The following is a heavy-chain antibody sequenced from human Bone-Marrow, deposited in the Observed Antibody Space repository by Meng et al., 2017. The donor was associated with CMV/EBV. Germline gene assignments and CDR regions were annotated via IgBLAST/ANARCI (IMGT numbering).Heavy chain of an antibody. CDR2: ISGSGGST. D-gene: IGHD2-2*01. CDR3: AKPPKTYCSRTSCYTPDFDS. CDR1: GFTFSSDA. J-gene: IGHJ4*02. V-gene: IGHV3-23*01. Sequence: GGSLRLSCAASGFTFSSDAMSWVRQAPGKGLEWVSAISGSGGSTYYADSVKGRFTLSRDKSKTTLYLQMNSLRAGDTAVYYRAKPPKTYCSRTSCYTPDFDSWGQGTLVTVSS.